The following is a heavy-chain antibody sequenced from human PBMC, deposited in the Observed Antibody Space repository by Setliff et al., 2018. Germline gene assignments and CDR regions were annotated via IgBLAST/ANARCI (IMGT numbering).Heavy chain of an antibody. CDR1: GGSFSGYY. CDR3: TRGPDGYTFQGAFDI. J-gene: IGHJ3*02. CDR2: INHSGST. V-gene: IGHV4-34*01. Sequence: SETLSLTCAVYGGSFSGYYWSWIRQPPGKGLEWIGEINHSGSTNYNPSLKSRVTISVDTSKDQFSLKLSSVTAADTAVYYCTRGPDGYTFQGAFDIWGQGTMVTVSS. D-gene: IGHD5-12*01.